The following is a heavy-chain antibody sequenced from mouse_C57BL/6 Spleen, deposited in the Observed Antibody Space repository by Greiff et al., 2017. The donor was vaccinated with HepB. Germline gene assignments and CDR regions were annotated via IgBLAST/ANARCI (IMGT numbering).Heavy chain of an antibody. Sequence: QVQLQQSGAELVKPGASVKISCKASGYAFSSYWMNWVKQRPGTGLEWIGQIYPGDGDTNYNGKFKGKATLTADKSSSTAYMQLSSLTSEDSAVYFCAREGYSPWFAYWGQGTLVTVSA. D-gene: IGHD2-12*01. J-gene: IGHJ3*01. V-gene: IGHV1-80*01. CDR3: AREGYSPWFAY. CDR2: IYPGDGDT. CDR1: GYAFSSYW.